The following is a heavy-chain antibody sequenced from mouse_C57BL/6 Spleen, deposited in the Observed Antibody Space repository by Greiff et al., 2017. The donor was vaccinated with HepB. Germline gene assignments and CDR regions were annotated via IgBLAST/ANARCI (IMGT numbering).Heavy chain of an antibody. V-gene: IGHV5-6*01. CDR2: ISSGGSYT. CDR1: GFTFSSYG. J-gene: IGHJ3*01. Sequence: EVQWVESGGDLVKPGGSLKLSCAASGFTFSSYGMSWVRQTPDKRLEWVATISSGGSYTYYPDSVKGRFTISRDNAKNTLYLQMSSLKSEDTAMYYCATQADYDYDEGFAYWGQGTLVTVSA. D-gene: IGHD2-4*01. CDR3: ATQADYDYDEGFAY.